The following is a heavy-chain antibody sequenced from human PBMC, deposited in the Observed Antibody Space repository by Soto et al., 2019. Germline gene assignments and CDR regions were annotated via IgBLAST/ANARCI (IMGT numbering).Heavy chain of an antibody. V-gene: IGHV1-46*01. J-gene: IGHJ6*02. CDR1: GYTFTSYY. Sequence: ASVKVSCKASGYTFTSYYMHWVRQAPGQGLEWMGIINPSGGSTSYAQKLQGRVTMTRDTSTSTDYMEQSSLRSEDTAVFFFSFLRGYVFLIGSPKVPKYYYYYYGMDVWGQGTTVTVSS. D-gene: IGHD3-3*01. CDR2: INPSGGST. CDR3: SFLRGYVFLIGSPKVPKYYYYYYGMDV.